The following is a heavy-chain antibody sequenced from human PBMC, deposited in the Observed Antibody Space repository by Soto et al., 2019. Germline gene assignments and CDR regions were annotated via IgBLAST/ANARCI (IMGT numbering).Heavy chain of an antibody. CDR1: GFSLSTSGVG. D-gene: IGHD3-22*01. V-gene: IGHV2-5*02. J-gene: IGHJ4*02. Sequence: QITLKESGPPLVKPTQTLTLTCTFSGFSLSTSGVGVGWIRQPPGKALEWLALIYWDDDKRYSPSLKSRLTITKDTSKNQVVLTMTNMDPVDTATYYCALSYYYDSSGYYPSSDWGQGTLVTVSS. CDR3: ALSYYYDSSGYYPSSD. CDR2: IYWDDDK.